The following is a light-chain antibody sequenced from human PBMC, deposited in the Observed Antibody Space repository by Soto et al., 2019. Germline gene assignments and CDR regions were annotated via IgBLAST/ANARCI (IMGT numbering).Light chain of an antibody. J-gene: IGKJ1*01. CDR2: DAS. V-gene: IGKV3-15*01. Sequence: DIVMTQSPATLSVSPGERATLSCRASQSMNIHLAWYQHKPGQAPRLLIYDASTRATGVPPRFSGSGSGTEFTLTISSLQSEDFAVYYCQQYNNFWTFGQGTKVEIK. CDR1: QSMNIH. CDR3: QQYNNFWT.